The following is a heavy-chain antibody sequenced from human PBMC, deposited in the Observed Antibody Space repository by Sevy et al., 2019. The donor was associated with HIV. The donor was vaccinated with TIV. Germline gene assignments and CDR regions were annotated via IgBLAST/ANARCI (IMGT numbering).Heavy chain of an antibody. J-gene: IGHJ4*02. CDR2: IYPGDSVP. D-gene: IGHD1-26*01. CDR1: GNSFSTYW. V-gene: IGHV5-51*01. Sequence: GESLKISCKGSGNSFSTYWIGWVRQMPGKGLEWMGIIYPGDSVPRYRPSFQGHVIISADKSINTAYLQWSSLEASDTAIYYRARLREEGDYFDYWGQGTLVTVSS. CDR3: ARLREEGDYFDY.